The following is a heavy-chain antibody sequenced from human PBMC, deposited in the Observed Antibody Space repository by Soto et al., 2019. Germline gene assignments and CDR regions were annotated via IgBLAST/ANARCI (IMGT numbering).Heavy chain of an antibody. Sequence: SETLSLTCTVSGGSVSSGSYYWSWIRQPPGKGLEWIGYIYYSGSTNYNPSLKSRVTISVDTSKNQFSLKLSSVTAADTGVYYCTTDSRTTLPEIRFDYWGHGTQVTVSS. CDR2: IYYSGST. V-gene: IGHV4-61*01. CDR3: TTDSRTTLPEIRFDY. D-gene: IGHD1-26*01. CDR1: GGSVSSGSYY. J-gene: IGHJ4*01.